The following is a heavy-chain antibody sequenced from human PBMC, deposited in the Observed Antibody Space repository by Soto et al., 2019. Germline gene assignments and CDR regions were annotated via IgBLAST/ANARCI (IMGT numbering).Heavy chain of an antibody. CDR1: GFTFGDYT. D-gene: IGHD2-15*01. V-gene: IGHV3-49*04. CDR3: TRDFGGNFDY. J-gene: IGHJ4*02. CDR2: IRSKANGGTT. Sequence: GGSLRLSCTVSGFTFGDYTMSWVRQAPGEGLEWVGFIRSKANGGTTEYAASVQGRFTFSRDDSKSIAYLQMNSLRNEDTAVYYCTRDFGGNFDYWGQGTLVTVSS.